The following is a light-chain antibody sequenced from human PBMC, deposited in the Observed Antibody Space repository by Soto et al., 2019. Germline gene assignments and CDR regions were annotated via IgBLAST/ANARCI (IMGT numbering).Light chain of an antibody. V-gene: IGKV3-11*01. CDR2: DAS. CDR1: QSVSSY. CDR3: QQRSNWPIT. J-gene: IGKJ5*01. Sequence: EIVLTQSPATLSLSPGERATLSCRASQSVSSYLAWYQQKPGQAPRLLIYDASNWATGIPARFSGSGSGTDFTLTISSLEPEDFAVYYCQQRSNWPITLGQGTRLEIK.